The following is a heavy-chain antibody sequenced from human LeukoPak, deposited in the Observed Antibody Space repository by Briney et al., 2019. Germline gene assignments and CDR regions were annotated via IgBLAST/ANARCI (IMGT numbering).Heavy chain of an antibody. CDR3: AKEPREYCSSTSCPNWIDP. V-gene: IGHV3-23*01. Sequence: GGSLRLSCAASGFTFSSYAMSWVRQAPGKGLEWVSAISASGGTTYYADSVKGRFTISRDNSKNTLYLQMSGLRAEDTAVYYCAKEPREYCSSTSCPNWIDPWGQGTRVTVSS. CDR2: ISASGGTT. J-gene: IGHJ5*02. CDR1: GFTFSSYA. D-gene: IGHD2-2*01.